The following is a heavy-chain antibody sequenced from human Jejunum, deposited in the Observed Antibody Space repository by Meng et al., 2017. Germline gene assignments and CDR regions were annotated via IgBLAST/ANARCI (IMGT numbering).Heavy chain of an antibody. D-gene: IGHD2-21*01. CDR1: GYTFTSHT. CDR2: ISTYDGNA. Sequence: ASVKVSCKASGYTFTSHTISWVRQAPGQGLEGMGGISTYDGNAKSPQNFQGRVTMTTDTSTSMAYMELRSLRSDDTAVYYYASDQNYSYGMDDWGQGTTVTVSS. J-gene: IGHJ6*02. V-gene: IGHV1-18*01. CDR3: ASDQNYSYGMDD.